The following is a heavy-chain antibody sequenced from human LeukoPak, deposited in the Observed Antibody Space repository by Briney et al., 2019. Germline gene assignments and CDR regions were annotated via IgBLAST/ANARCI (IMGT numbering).Heavy chain of an antibody. CDR3: AKENWAYYYYGMDV. J-gene: IGHJ6*02. CDR1: GFTFDDYA. V-gene: IGHV3-9*01. CDR2: ISWNSGSI. Sequence: GRSLRLSCAASGFTFDDYAMHWVRQAPGKGLEWVSGISWNSGSIGYADSVKGRFIISRDNAKNSLYLQMNSLRAEDTALYYCAKENWAYYYYGMDVWGQGTTVTVSS. D-gene: IGHD7-27*01.